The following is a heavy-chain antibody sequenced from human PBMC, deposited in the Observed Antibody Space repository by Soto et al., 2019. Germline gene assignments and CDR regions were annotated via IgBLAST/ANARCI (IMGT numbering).Heavy chain of an antibody. D-gene: IGHD3-10*01. V-gene: IGHV3-30*18. CDR2: ISHDGSNK. Sequence: QVQLVESGGGVVQPGRSLRLSCAASGFTFSSYGMHWVRQAPGKGLEWVAVISHDGSNKYYADSVKGRFTISRDNSKNALYLQVNSLRAEDTAVYYCAKDRRGSYKGDYWGQGTLVTVSS. CDR3: AKDRRGSYKGDY. CDR1: GFTFSSYG. J-gene: IGHJ4*02.